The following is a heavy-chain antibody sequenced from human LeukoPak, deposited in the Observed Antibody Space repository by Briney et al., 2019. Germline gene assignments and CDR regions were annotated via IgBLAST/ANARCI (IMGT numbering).Heavy chain of an antibody. Sequence: PGGSLRLSCAASGFTFSNYNMNWVRQAPGKGLEWVSAISGSGGSTYYADSVKGRFTISRDNSKNTLYLQMNSLRAEDTAVYYCAKRIQSAMAMGYWGQGTLVTVSS. D-gene: IGHD5-18*01. J-gene: IGHJ4*02. CDR2: ISGSGGST. CDR3: AKRIQSAMAMGY. V-gene: IGHV3-23*01. CDR1: GFTFSNYN.